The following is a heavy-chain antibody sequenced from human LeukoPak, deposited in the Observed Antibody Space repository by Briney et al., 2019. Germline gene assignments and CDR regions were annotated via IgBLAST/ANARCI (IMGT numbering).Heavy chain of an antibody. CDR3: AKEGGGYNYGDDNWFDP. CDR2: ISGSGGST. CDR1: GFTFSSYA. D-gene: IGHD5-24*01. Sequence: PGGSLRLSCAASGFTFSSYAMSWVRQAPGKGLEWVSAISGSGGSTYYADSVKGRFAISRDNSKNTLYLQMNSLRAEDTAVYYCAKEGGGYNYGDDNWFDPWGQGTLVTVSS. J-gene: IGHJ5*02. V-gene: IGHV3-23*01.